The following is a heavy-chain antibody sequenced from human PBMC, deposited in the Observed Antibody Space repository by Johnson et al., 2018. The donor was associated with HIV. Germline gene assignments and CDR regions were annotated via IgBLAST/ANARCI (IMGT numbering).Heavy chain of an antibody. CDR2: ISFDGGNK. CDR1: GFTFSTYG. CDR3: AKGGVEYSSTWFDAFDI. Sequence: QVQLVESGGGVVQPGRSLRLSCTASGFTFSTYGIHWVRQAPGKGLEWVAVISFDGGNKYYSDSVQGRFTISSDNSKNTLYLQMNRLRAEDTAVYYCAKGGVEYSSTWFDAFDIWGPGTMVTVSS. D-gene: IGHD6-13*01. J-gene: IGHJ3*02. V-gene: IGHV3-30*18.